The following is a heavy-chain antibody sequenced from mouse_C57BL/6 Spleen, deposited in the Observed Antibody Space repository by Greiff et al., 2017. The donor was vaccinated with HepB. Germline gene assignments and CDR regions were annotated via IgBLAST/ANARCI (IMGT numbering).Heavy chain of an antibody. CDR2: INPNNGGT. D-gene: IGHD1-1*01. CDR1: GYTFTDYY. V-gene: IGHV1-26*01. Sequence: VQLQQSGPELVKPGASVKISCKASGYTFTDYYMNWVKQSHGKSLEWIGDINPNNGGTSYNQKFKGKATLTVDKSSSTAYMELRSLTSEDAAVYYCARRDPSTTGYFDVWGTGTTVTVSS. CDR3: ARRDPSTTGYFDV. J-gene: IGHJ1*03.